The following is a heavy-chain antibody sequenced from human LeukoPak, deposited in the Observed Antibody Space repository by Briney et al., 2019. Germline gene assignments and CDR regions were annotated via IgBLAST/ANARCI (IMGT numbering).Heavy chain of an antibody. CDR2: IYYSGSA. J-gene: IGHJ5*02. CDR1: GGSMSSGSYY. V-gene: IGHV4-39*01. Sequence: SETLSLTCSVSGGSMSSGSYYWGWIRQPPGKGLEWIGTIYYSGSAYYSPSLKSRVTISVDKSEKQFSLKLNSVTAADTPVYYCARHDFADYSSFDPWGQGALVTVSS. D-gene: IGHD4/OR15-4a*01. CDR3: ARHDFADYSSFDP.